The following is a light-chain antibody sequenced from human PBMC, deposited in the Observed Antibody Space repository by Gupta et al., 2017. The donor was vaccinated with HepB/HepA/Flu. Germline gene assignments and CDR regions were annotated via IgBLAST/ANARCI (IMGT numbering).Light chain of an antibody. V-gene: IGLV2-8*01. CDR3: SSYAGSNNVV. J-gene: IGLJ2*01. CDR1: SSDVGGYNY. Sequence: QSALTQPPSASGSPGQSVTISCTGTSSDVGGYNYVSWYQQHPGKAPKLMSYEVSKRPSGVPDRFSGSKSGNTAYLTVSGLQAEDEADYYCSSYAGSNNVVFGGGTKLTVL. CDR2: EVS.